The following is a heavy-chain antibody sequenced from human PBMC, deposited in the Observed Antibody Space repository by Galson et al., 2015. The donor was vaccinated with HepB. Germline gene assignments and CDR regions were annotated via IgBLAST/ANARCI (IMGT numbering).Heavy chain of an antibody. CDR1: GGTFSSYA. D-gene: IGHD2-21*02. CDR2: IIPIFGTA. V-gene: IGHV1-69*13. J-gene: IGHJ3*02. Sequence: SVKVSCKASGGTFSSYAISWVRQAPGQGLEWMGGIIPIFGTANYAQKFQGRVTITADESTSTAYMELSSLRSEDTAVYYCARVGVTADAFDIWGQGTMVTVSS. CDR3: ARVGVTADAFDI.